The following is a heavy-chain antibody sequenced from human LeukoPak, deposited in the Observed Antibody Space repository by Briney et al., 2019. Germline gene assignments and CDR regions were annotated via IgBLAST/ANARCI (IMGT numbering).Heavy chain of an antibody. CDR2: INPSGGST. V-gene: IGHV1-46*01. Sequence: ASVKVSCKASGYTFTSYYTHWVRQAPGQGLEWMGIINPSGGSTSYAQKFQGRVTMTRDTSTSTVYMELSSLRSEDTAVYYCARGRDIVVVPASFDYWGQGTLVTVSS. J-gene: IGHJ4*02. D-gene: IGHD2-2*01. CDR3: ARGRDIVVVPASFDY. CDR1: GYTFTSYY.